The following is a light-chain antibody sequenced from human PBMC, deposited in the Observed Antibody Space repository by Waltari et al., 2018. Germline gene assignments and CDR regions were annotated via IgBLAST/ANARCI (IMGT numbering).Light chain of an antibody. V-gene: IGLV3-19*01. Sequence: SSELTQDPAVSVAMGPTVRITCQGNSPRSYYASWYHQRPGQAPRLVMFDQNNRPSGVPDRFSGSNSDNTASLTITGAQAEDEASYYCHSRDASGVGGSFGGGTKLTVL. J-gene: IGLJ2*01. CDR2: DQN. CDR1: SPRSYY. CDR3: HSRDASGVGGS.